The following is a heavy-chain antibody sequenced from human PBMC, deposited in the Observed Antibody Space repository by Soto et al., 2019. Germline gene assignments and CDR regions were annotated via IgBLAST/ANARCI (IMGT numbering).Heavy chain of an antibody. Sequence: PSETLSLTCTVSGGSISSGDYYWSWIRQPPGKGLEWIGYIYYSGSTYYNPSLKSRVTISVDTSKNQFSLKLSFVTAADTAVYYCAGEISGYSYGYDYWGQGTLVTVSS. CDR3: AGEISGYSYGYDY. J-gene: IGHJ4*02. CDR1: GGSISSGDYY. V-gene: IGHV4-30-4*01. D-gene: IGHD5-18*01. CDR2: IYYSGST.